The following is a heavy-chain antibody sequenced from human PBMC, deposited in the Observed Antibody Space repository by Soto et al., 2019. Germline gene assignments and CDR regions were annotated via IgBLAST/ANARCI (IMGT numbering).Heavy chain of an antibody. D-gene: IGHD3-22*01. CDR3: AKVCAYDSSGPTDDAFDI. V-gene: IGHV3-23*01. CDR2: ISGSGGST. CDR1: GFTFSSYA. Sequence: GGSLRLSCAASGFTFSSYAMSWVRQAPGKGLEWVSAISGSGGSTYYADSVEGRFTISRDNSKNTLYLQMNSLRAEDTAVYYCAKVCAYDSSGPTDDAFDIWGQGTMVTVSS. J-gene: IGHJ3*02.